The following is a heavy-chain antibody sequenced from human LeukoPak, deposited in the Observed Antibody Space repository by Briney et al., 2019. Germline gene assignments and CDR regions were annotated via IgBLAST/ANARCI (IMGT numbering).Heavy chain of an antibody. V-gene: IGHV3-21*01. D-gene: IGHD3-16*01. CDR2: ISSSSSYI. Sequence: PGGSLRLSCAASGFTFSSYSMNWVRQAPGKGLEWVSSISSSSSYIYYADSVKGRFTISRDNAKNSLYLQVNSLRAEDTAVYYCAREEEAGGRNYFDYWGQGTLVTVSS. CDR1: GFTFSSYS. CDR3: AREEEAGGRNYFDY. J-gene: IGHJ4*02.